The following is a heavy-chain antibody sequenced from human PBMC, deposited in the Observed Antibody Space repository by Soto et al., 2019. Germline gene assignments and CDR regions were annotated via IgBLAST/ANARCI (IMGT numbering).Heavy chain of an antibody. CDR2: ISWGAGIT. CDR1: GFPVNAYT. Sequence: ASGFPVNAYTMLWFRQASVKGLEWASLISWGAGITYYYVSVKGRFTVSRDNSDNSLYLQMTSLRSDDTAFYYCAKDSYDIFKGKKRSFDSWGQGTLATVSS. J-gene: IGHJ4*02. V-gene: IGHV3-43*01. CDR3: AKDSYDIFKGKKRSFDS. D-gene: IGHD3-9*01.